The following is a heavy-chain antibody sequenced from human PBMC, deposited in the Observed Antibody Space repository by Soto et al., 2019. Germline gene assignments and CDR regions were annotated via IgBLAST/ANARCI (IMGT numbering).Heavy chain of an antibody. J-gene: IGHJ4*02. CDR3: AKGPIFGVENIYDY. D-gene: IGHD3-3*01. CDR2: MSGAGRSS. V-gene: IGHV3-23*01. CDR1: GFTFSSYA. Sequence: DVQLLKSGGDLVQPGGSLRLSCAASGFTFSSYAMSWVRQAPGKGLEWVSSMSGAGRSSYDADSVKGRFTISRDNSKNTLYLQMNNLRAEDTALYYCAKGPIFGVENIYDYWGQGTLVTVSS.